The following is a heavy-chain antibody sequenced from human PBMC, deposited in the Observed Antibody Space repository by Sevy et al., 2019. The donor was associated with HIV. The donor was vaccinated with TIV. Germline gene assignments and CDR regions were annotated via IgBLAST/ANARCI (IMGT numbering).Heavy chain of an antibody. CDR1: GFTFSSYW. D-gene: IGHD1-26*01. CDR3: AREGGTIVGATTNYYFVY. CDR2: IKQDGSEK. Sequence: GGSLRLSCAASGFTFSSYWMSWVRQAPGKGLEWVANIKQDGSEKYYVDSVKGRFTISGENAKNSLYLQMNSLGAEDTAVYYCAREGGTIVGATTNYYFVYWGQGTLVTVSS. V-gene: IGHV3-7*03. J-gene: IGHJ4*02.